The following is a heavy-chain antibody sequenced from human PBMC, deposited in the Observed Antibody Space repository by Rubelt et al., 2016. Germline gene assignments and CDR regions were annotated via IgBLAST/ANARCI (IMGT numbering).Heavy chain of an antibody. J-gene: IGHJ6*03. CDR3: ARENDYYYYMDV. CDR1: GASISSNYF. Sequence: QLQLLVSGPGLVKPSETLSLTCTVSGASISSNYFWGWIRQPPGKGLEWIGSIYYSGTTYYSPSLKSRVTISMNTSKNQFSLKLSSVTAADTGVYYCARENDYYYYMDVWGKGTTVTVSS. V-gene: IGHV4-39*07. CDR2: IYYSGTT.